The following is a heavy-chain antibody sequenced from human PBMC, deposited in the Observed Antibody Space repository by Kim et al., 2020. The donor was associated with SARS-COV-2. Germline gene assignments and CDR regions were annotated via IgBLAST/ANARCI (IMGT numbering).Heavy chain of an antibody. CDR3: ARLGGYDFWSGYRWAFDI. D-gene: IGHD3-3*01. Sequence: KGRFTSSRDNAKNSLYLQMNSLRAEDTAVYYCARLGGYDFWSGYRWAFDIWGQGTMVTVSS. J-gene: IGHJ3*02. V-gene: IGHV3-11*06.